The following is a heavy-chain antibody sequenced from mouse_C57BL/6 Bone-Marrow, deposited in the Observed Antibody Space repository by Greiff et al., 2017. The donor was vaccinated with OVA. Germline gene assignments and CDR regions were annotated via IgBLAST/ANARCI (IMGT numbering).Heavy chain of an antibody. CDR3: ARGDYYGSYWYFDV. V-gene: IGHV1-75*01. D-gene: IGHD1-1*01. J-gene: IGHJ1*03. CDR2: IFPGSGST. CDR1: GYTFTDYY. Sequence: QVQLKESGPELVKPGASVKISCKASGYTFTDYYINWVKQRPGQGLEWIGWIFPGSGSTYYNEKFKGKATLTVDKSSSTAYMLLSSLTSEDSAVYFCARGDYYGSYWYFDVWGTGTTVTVSS.